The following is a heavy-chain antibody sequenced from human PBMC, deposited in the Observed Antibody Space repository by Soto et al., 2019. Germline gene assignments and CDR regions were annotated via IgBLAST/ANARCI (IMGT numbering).Heavy chain of an antibody. Sequence: GGSLRLSCAASGFTFSSYAMSWVRQAPGKGLEWVSAISGSGGSTYYADSVKGWFTISRDNSKNTLYLQMNSLRAEDTAVYYCAKDLTQHDFWSGYLPKNWFDPWGQGTLVTVSS. D-gene: IGHD3-3*01. CDR1: GFTFSSYA. J-gene: IGHJ5*02. CDR3: AKDLTQHDFWSGYLPKNWFDP. CDR2: ISGSGGST. V-gene: IGHV3-23*01.